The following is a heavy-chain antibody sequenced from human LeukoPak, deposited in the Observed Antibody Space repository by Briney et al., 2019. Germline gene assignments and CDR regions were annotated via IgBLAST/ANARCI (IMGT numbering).Heavy chain of an antibody. V-gene: IGHV3-66*01. D-gene: IGHD1-26*01. CDR1: GLTVWGPY. CDR3: ARALYSGHSDLFDS. J-gene: IGHJ4*02. Sequence: GGPLRLFCAVCGLTVWGPYMIWVRQAPGKGLEWGCSFYSCDNKYSSDTVKGRFTISRDTPKNTLYLQMNSLKAEDTAVYYCARALYSGHSDLFDSWGQGTLVTVSS. CDR2: FYSCDNK.